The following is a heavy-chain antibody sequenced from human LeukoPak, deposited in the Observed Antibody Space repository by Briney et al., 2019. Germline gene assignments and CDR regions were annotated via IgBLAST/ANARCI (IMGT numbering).Heavy chain of an antibody. V-gene: IGHV4-4*07. Sequence: SETLSLTCTVSGGSISSYDWSWIRQPAGKGLEWIGRIYTSGSTKYNPSLKSRVTMSLDTSKKQFSLKLSSVTATDTAVYYCARLTSSWYQGWYFDLWGRGTLVTVSS. CDR3: ARLTSSWYQGWYFDL. CDR2: IYTSGST. D-gene: IGHD6-13*01. J-gene: IGHJ2*01. CDR1: GGSISSYD.